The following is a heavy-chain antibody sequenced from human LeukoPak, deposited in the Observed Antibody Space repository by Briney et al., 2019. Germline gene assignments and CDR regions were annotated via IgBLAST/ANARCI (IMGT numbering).Heavy chain of an antibody. CDR3: ARSSGWYTLPFDY. Sequence: GGSLRLSCAAPGFTFSSYAMSWVRQAPGKGLEWVSAISGSGGSTYYADSVKGRFTISRDNSKNTLYLQMNSLRAEDTAVYYCARSSGWYTLPFDYWGQGTLVTVSS. V-gene: IGHV3-23*01. CDR1: GFTFSSYA. J-gene: IGHJ4*02. CDR2: ISGSGGST. D-gene: IGHD6-19*01.